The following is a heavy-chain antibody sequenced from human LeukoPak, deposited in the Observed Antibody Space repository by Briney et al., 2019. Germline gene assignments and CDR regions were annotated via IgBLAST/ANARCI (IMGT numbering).Heavy chain of an antibody. J-gene: IGHJ5*02. CDR1: GYTFTSYA. Sequence: ASVKVSCKASGYTFTSYAMHWVRQAPGQRLEWMGWINAGNGNTKYSQKFQGRVTITRDTSASTAYMELSSLRSEDTAVYYCARRARVYSSGIGWFDPWGQGTLVTVSS. D-gene: IGHD6-19*01. CDR3: ARRARVYSSGIGWFDP. V-gene: IGHV1-3*01. CDR2: INAGNGNT.